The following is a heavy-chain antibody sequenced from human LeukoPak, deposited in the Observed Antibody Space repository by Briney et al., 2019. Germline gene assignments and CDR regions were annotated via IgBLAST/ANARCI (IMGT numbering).Heavy chain of an antibody. CDR1: GFTFGDYA. D-gene: IGHD3-22*01. CDR2: IRSKAYGGTT. J-gene: IGHJ4*02. V-gene: IGHV3-49*04. CDR3: TRDLWDYYDSSGFDY. Sequence: GGSLRLSCTASGFTFGDYAMSWVRQAPGKVLEWIGFIRSKAYGGTTEYAASVKGRFTISRDDSKSIAYLQMNSLKTEDTAVYYCTRDLWDYYDSSGFDYWGQGTLVTVSS.